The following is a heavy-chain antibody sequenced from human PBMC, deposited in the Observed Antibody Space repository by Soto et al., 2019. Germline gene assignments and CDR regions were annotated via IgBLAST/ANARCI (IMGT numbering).Heavy chain of an antibody. V-gene: IGHV3-30-3*01. CDR3: ARDRAGITGTTRYYYYGMDV. CDR2: ISYDGSNK. J-gene: IGHJ6*02. CDR1: GFTFSSYA. Sequence: PGGSLRLSCAASGFTFSSYAMHWVRQAPGKGLEWVAVISYDGSNKYYADSVKGRFTISRDNSKNTLYLQMNSLRAEDTAVYYCARDRAGITGTTRYYYYGMDVWGQGTTVTVSS. D-gene: IGHD1-7*01.